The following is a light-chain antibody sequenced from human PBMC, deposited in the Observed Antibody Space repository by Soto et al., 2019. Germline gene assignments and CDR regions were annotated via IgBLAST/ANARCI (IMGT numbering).Light chain of an antibody. CDR1: SSSIGSNY. CDR2: RDS. J-gene: IGLJ3*02. CDR3: AAWDDSLRGWV. V-gene: IGLV1-47*01. Sequence: QSVLTQPPSASGTPGQRVTISCSESSSSIGSNYIYWYQQLPATAPKLLIYRDSQRPSGVPDRFSGSKSGTSASLAISGLRSEDEADYYCAAWDDSLRGWVFGGGTQLTVL.